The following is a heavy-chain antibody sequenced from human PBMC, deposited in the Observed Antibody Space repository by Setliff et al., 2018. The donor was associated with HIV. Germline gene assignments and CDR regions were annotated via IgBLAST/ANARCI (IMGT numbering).Heavy chain of an antibody. CDR3: AKSLLVAGNDY. D-gene: IGHD2-8*02. CDR2: ISSGGEIM. Sequence: GGSLRLSCAASGFTFSSYSMNWVRQAPGKGLEWVSAISSGGEIMFYADSVKGRFTISRDNSKNTLYLQMISLRADDTAVYYCAKSLLVAGNDYWSQGTLVTVSS. J-gene: IGHJ4*02. CDR1: GFTFSSYS. V-gene: IGHV3-23*01.